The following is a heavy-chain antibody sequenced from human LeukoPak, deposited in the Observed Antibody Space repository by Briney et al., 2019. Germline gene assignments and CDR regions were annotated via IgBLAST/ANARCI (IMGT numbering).Heavy chain of an antibody. CDR1: GYTFTSYA. CDR2: INTNTGNP. Sequence: ASVKVSCKASGYTFTSYAMNWVRQAPGQGLEWMGWINTNTGNPTYAQGFTGRFVFSLDTSVSTAYLQISSLKAEDTAVYYCARDYVVVAATPNWFDPWGQGTLVTVSS. CDR3: ARDYVVVAATPNWFDP. V-gene: IGHV7-4-1*02. D-gene: IGHD2-15*01. J-gene: IGHJ5*02.